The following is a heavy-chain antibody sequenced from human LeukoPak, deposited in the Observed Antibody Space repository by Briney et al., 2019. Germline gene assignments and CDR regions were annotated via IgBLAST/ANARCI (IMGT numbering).Heavy chain of an antibody. D-gene: IGHD3-3*01. CDR1: GGSISSYY. V-gene: IGHV4-4*09. Sequence: KSSETLSLTCTVSGGSISSYYWSWIRQPPGKGLEWLGYIYTSGSTNYNPSLKSRVTISVDTSKNQFSLKLSSVTAADTAVYYCARPRGYDFWSGYPSASWFDPWGQGTLVTVSS. J-gene: IGHJ5*02. CDR2: IYTSGST. CDR3: ARPRGYDFWSGYPSASWFDP.